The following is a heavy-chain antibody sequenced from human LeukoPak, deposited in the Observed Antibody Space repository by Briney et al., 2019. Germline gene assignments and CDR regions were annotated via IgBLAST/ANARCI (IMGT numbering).Heavy chain of an antibody. J-gene: IGHJ6*02. Sequence: GGSLRLSCAVSGITLSNYGMSWVRQAPGKGLEWVAGISDSGGSTNYADSVKGRFTISRDNSKNTLYLQMNSLRAEDTAVYYCARDSSVVVVPAAIYYYYGMDVWGQGTTVTVSS. CDR1: GITLSNYG. V-gene: IGHV3-23*01. CDR3: ARDSSVVVVPAAIYYYYGMDV. CDR2: ISDSGGST. D-gene: IGHD2-2*01.